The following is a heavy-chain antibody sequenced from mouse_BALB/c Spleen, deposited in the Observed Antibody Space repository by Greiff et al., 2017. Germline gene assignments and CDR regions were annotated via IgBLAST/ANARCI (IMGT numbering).Heavy chain of an antibody. D-gene: IGHD2-4*01. V-gene: IGHV5-17*02. CDR3: ARCYDYDGYFDY. CDR2: ISSGSSTI. J-gene: IGHJ2*01. Sequence: DVMLVESGGGLVQPGGSRKLSCAASGFTFSSFGMHWVRQAPEKGLEWVAYISSGSSTIYYADTVKGRFTISRDNPKNTLFLQMTSLRSEDTAMYYCARCYDYDGYFDYWGQGTTLTVSS. CDR1: GFTFSSFG.